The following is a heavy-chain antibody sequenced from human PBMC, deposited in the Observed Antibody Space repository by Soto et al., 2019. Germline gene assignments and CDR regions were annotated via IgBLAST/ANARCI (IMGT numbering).Heavy chain of an antibody. Sequence: ASVKVYCKASGYALSYYMHWVRQAPGQGLEWMGIINPSGGSTSYAQKFQGRVTMTRDTSTSTVYMELSSLRSEDKAVYYCARVRRSSGYYYGYWGQGTPVTVYS. CDR2: INPSGGST. J-gene: IGHJ4*02. D-gene: IGHD3-22*01. CDR3: ARVRRSSGYYYGY. CDR1: GYALSYY. V-gene: IGHV1-46*01.